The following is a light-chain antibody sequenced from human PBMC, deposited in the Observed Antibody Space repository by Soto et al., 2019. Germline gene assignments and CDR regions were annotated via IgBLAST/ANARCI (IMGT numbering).Light chain of an antibody. CDR2: EVN. CDR3: CSYAGVSTVV. CDR1: SGDIGTYNL. J-gene: IGLJ2*01. Sequence: QSALTQPASVSGSPVQSITVSCSGTSGDIGTYNLVSWYQQYPGKAPKLMIFEVNKRPSGVSNRFSGSKSGNTASLTISGLQGDDEADYYCCSYAGVSTVVCGGGTKLTVL. V-gene: IGLV2-23*02.